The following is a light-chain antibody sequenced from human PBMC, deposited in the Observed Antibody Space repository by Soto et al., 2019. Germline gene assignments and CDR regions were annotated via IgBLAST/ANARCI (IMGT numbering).Light chain of an antibody. CDR2: GVS. CDR1: QSVTSNY. J-gene: IGKJ5*01. V-gene: IGKV3-20*01. CDR3: QHYGTSWIT. Sequence: EVVLTQSPGTLSLYPGERATLSCRASQSVTSNYLAWYQQKPGQAPRLLIYGVSSRATGIPDRFSGSGSGTDFTLTISRLESEDFAVYCCQHYGTSWITFGQGTRLEIK.